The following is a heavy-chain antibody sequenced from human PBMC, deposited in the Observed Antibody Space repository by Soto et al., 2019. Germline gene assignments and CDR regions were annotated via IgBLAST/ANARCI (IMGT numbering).Heavy chain of an antibody. D-gene: IGHD3-3*01. CDR1: GGTFSSYT. CDR2: IIPILGIA. CDR3: ARLSYYDFWSGQNDAFDI. Sequence: QVQLVQSGAEVKKPGSSVKVSCKASGGTFSSYTISWVRQAPGQGLEWMGRIIPILGIANYAQKFQGRVTITADKSTSTAYMELSSLRSEDKAVYYCARLSYYDFWSGQNDAFDIWGQGTMVTVSS. V-gene: IGHV1-69*02. J-gene: IGHJ3*02.